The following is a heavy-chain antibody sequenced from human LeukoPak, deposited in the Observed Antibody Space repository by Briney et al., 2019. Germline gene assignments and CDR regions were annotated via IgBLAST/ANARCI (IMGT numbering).Heavy chain of an antibody. CDR3: AKDMALVVVTDNGMDV. V-gene: IGHV3-11*04. D-gene: IGHD2-21*02. J-gene: IGHJ6*02. Sequence: GSLRLSCAASGFTFSDYYMSWIRQAPGKGLEWVSYISSSGSTIYYADSVKGRFTISRDNSKNTLYLQMNSLRAEDTAVYYCAKDMALVVVTDNGMDVWGQGTTVTVSS. CDR1: GFTFSDYY. CDR2: ISSSGSTI.